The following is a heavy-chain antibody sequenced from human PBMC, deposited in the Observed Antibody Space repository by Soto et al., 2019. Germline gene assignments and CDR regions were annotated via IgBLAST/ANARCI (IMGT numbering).Heavy chain of an antibody. D-gene: IGHD3-22*01. CDR3: ANSVRYYDPSGYYTLGDHGMDV. V-gene: IGHV3-30*18. CDR2: ISYDGSNK. Sequence: GGSLRLSCAASGFTFSSYGMHWVRQAPGKGLEWVAVISYDGSNKYYADSVKGRFTISRDNSKNPLYLQMNRLRAEDTAVYYCANSVRYYDPSGYYTLGDHGMDVCGQGPTVSVSS. CDR1: GFTFSSYG. J-gene: IGHJ6*02.